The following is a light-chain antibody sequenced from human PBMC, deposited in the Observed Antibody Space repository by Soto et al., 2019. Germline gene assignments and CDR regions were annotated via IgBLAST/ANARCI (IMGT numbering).Light chain of an antibody. CDR2: GAS. J-gene: IGKJ4*01. V-gene: IGKV1-27*01. Sequence: DIQMTQSPSSLSASVGDRVTITCRASQGIGNYLAWYQQKPGKVPKVLIYGASTLQSGVPSRFSGSASGTDFTLTISSLQPEDVATYYCQKYNSAPLTFGGGTKVEIK. CDR1: QGIGNY. CDR3: QKYNSAPLT.